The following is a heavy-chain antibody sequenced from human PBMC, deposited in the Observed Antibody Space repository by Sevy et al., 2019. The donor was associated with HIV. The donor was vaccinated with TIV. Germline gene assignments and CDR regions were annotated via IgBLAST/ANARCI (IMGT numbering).Heavy chain of an antibody. CDR1: GSSISSYY. Sequence: SETLSLTCTVSGSSISSYYWSWIRQPPGKGLEWIGYIYYSGSTNYNPSLKSRVTISVDTSKNQFSLKLSSVTAADTAVYYCARAKYIVGATSEHWFDPWGQGTLVTVSS. CDR2: IYYSGST. CDR3: ARAKYIVGATSEHWFDP. D-gene: IGHD1-26*01. V-gene: IGHV4-59*01. J-gene: IGHJ5*02.